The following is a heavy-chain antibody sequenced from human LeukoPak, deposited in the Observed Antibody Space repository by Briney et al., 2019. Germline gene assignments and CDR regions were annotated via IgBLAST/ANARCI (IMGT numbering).Heavy chain of an antibody. V-gene: IGHV1-24*01. CDR2: FDPEDGET. CDR1: GYTLTELS. CDR3: ATAPRRYDFWSGLVVDC. J-gene: IGHJ4*02. D-gene: IGHD3-3*01. Sequence: ASVKVSCEVSGYTLTELSMHWVRQAPGKGLEWMGGFDPEDGETIYAQKFQGRVTMTEDTSTDTAYMELSSLRSEDTAVYYCATAPRRYDFWSGLVVDCWGQGTLVTVSS.